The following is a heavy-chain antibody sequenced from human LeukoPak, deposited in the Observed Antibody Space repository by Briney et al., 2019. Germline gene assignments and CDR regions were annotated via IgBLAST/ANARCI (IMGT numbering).Heavy chain of an antibody. Sequence: SETLSLTCTVSGGSIGTYYWSWIRQSPGKGLEWIGHIYYSGSTNYNPSLKSRVTISVDTSKNQFSLKLSSVTAADTAVYYCARGTGYCSSTSCYYWFDPWGQGTLVTVSS. V-gene: IGHV4-59*01. D-gene: IGHD2-2*01. CDR2: IYYSGST. J-gene: IGHJ5*02. CDR3: ARGTGYCSSTSCYYWFDP. CDR1: GGSIGTYY.